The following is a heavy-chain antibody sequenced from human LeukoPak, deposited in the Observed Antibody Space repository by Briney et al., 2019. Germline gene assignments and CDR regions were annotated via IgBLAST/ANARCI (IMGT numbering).Heavy chain of an antibody. D-gene: IGHD2-2*01. Sequence: SETLSLTCAVYGGSFSGYYWSWIRQPPGKGLEWIGDINHSGSTNYKPSLKSRVTISVDTSKNQSSLKLSSVTAADTAVYYCARARPIVVVPAAPSEIAFDIWGQGTMVTVSS. CDR1: GGSFSGYY. V-gene: IGHV4-34*01. CDR2: INHSGST. CDR3: ARARPIVVVPAAPSEIAFDI. J-gene: IGHJ3*02.